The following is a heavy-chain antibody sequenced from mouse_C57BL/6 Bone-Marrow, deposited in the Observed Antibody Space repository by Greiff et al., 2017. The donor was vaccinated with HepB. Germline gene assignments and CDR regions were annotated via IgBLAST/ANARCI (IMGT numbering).Heavy chain of an antibody. CDR2: ISYDGSN. CDR3: ARDRLDYGSSYYFDY. CDR1: GYSITSGYY. Sequence: EVKLVESGPGLVKPSQSLSLTCSVTGYSITSGYYWNWIRQFPGNKLEWMGYISYDGSNNYNPSLKNRISITRDTSKNQFFLKLNSVTTEDTATYYCARDRLDYGSSYYFDYWGQGTTLTVSS. D-gene: IGHD1-1*01. V-gene: IGHV3-6*01. J-gene: IGHJ2*01.